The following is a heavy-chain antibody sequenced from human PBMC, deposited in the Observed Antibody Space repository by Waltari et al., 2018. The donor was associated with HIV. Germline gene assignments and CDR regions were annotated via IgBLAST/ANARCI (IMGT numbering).Heavy chain of an antibody. Sequence: WGRLGTGKGLEWVSAIGTAGDTYYPGSVKGRFTISRENAKNSLYLQMNSLRAEDTAVYYCALCYRVADAFDIWGQGTMVTVSS. D-gene: IGHD3-16*02. CDR2: IGTAGDT. CDR3: ALCYRVADAFDI. J-gene: IGHJ3*02. V-gene: IGHV3-13*01.